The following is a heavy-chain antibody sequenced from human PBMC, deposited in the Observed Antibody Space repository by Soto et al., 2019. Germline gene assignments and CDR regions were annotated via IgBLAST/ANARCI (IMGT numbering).Heavy chain of an antibody. CDR3: VKDESINWYSGHFRH. J-gene: IGHJ1*01. D-gene: IGHD6-13*01. Sequence: GGSLRLSCSASGFTFDDYAMHWVRQVPGKGLEWVSGINWNSGSIGYGDSVKGRFAISRDNAKNSLHLQMNSLSAEDTAFYYCVKDESINWYSGHFRHWGQGTLVTVSS. V-gene: IGHV3-9*01. CDR2: INWNSGSI. CDR1: GFTFDDYA.